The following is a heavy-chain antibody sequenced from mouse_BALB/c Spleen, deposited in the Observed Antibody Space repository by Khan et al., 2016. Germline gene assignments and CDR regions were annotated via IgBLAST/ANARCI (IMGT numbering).Heavy chain of an antibody. D-gene: IGHD2-4*01. CDR1: GYTFTSYW. V-gene: IGHV1-69*02. CDR2: IYPSDSYT. Sequence: QVQLQQPGAELVRPGASVNLSCKASGYTFTSYWINWMKQRPGQGLEWIGNIYPSDSYTNYNQKFKDKATLTVDKSSSTVYMQLNSPTSEDSAVYDCTRGMMTGEAWFPYWGQGTLVTVSA. CDR3: TRGMMTGEAWFPY. J-gene: IGHJ3*01.